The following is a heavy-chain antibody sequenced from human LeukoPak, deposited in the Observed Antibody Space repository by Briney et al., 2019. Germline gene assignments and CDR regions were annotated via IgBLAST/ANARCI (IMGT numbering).Heavy chain of an antibody. CDR3: ARRPGTAWPVDY. J-gene: IGHJ4*02. V-gene: IGHV3-7*01. CDR1: GFTFSGSW. Sequence: SGGSLRLSCAASGFTFSGSWMSWVRQAPGAGLEWVANIKEDGSEKYYVDSVKGRFTISRDNAKNSLYLQMNSLRAEDTAVYYCARRPGTAWPVDYWGQRTLVTVSS. D-gene: IGHD6-13*01. CDR2: IKEDGSEK.